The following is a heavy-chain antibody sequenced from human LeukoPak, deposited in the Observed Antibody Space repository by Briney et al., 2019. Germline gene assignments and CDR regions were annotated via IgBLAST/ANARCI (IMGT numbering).Heavy chain of an antibody. D-gene: IGHD3-10*01. J-gene: IGHJ6*02. CDR1: GFTFSSYG. CDR3: ARDYYGSGRGREYYYYGMAV. V-gene: IGHV3-74*01. CDR2: INSDGSST. Sequence: GGSLRLSCAASGFTFSSYGMHSVRQAPGKGLVWVSRINSDGSSTGYADSVKGRFTTSRDNAKNTLYLQMDSLRAEDTAVYYCARDYYGSGRGREYYYYGMAVWGQGTKVTVSS.